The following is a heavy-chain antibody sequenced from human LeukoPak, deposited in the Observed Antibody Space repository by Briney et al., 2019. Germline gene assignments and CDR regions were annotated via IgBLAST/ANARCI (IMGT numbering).Heavy chain of an antibody. J-gene: IGHJ4*02. CDR1: GFNFNTYP. V-gene: IGHV3-30*04. D-gene: IGHD3-10*02. Sequence: PGRSLRLSCAASGFNFNTYPIHWVRQSPGKGLEWVAVISDDGTKTYYADSVKGRFTISRDNAKNSLFLKTDTLRGDDTGIYYCARDPNVLGITPYYFDFWGQGTLVTVSS. CDR2: ISDDGTKT. CDR3: ARDPNVLGITPYYFDF.